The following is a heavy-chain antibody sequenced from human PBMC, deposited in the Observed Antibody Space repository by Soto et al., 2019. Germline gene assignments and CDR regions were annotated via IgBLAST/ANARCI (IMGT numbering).Heavy chain of an antibody. V-gene: IGHV3-7*01. D-gene: IGHD1-20*01. CDR2: IKQDGSGK. CDR1: GFTLSSTW. J-gene: IGHJ6*02. Sequence: GGSLRLSCAASGFTLSSTWMTWVRQAPGKGLEWVANIKQDGSGKYYLDSVKGRFTVSRDNAKNSLFLQMTSLTPEDTAVYYCARDGLNWNSVHYGMDVWGQGTTVTVSS. CDR3: ARDGLNWNSVHYGMDV.